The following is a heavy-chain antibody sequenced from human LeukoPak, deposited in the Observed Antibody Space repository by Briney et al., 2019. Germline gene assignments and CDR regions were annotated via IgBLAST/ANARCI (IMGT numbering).Heavy chain of an antibody. V-gene: IGHV1-18*01. CDR2: ISAYNGNT. Sequence: ASVKVSCKASGYTFTSYGISWVRQAPGQGLEWMGWISAYNGNTNYAQKLQGRVTMTTDTSTSTAYMELRSLRSDDTAVYYCARATYNWNPVDFGYWGQGTLVTVSS. CDR1: GYTFTSYG. D-gene: IGHD1-20*01. J-gene: IGHJ4*02. CDR3: ARATYNWNPVDFGY.